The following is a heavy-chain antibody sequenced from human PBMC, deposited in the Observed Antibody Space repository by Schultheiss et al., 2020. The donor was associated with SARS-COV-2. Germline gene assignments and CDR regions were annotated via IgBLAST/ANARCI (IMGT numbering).Heavy chain of an antibody. J-gene: IGHJ4*02. D-gene: IGHD3-16*01. CDR1: GFTFSSYG. V-gene: IGHV3-33*01. Sequence: GGSLRLSCAASGFTFSSYGMHWVRQAPGKGLEWVAVIWYDGSNKYYADSVKGRFTISRDNSKNALYLQMNSLRAEDTAVYYCARVTIYDYVLSVWGQGTLVTVSS. CDR2: IWYDGSNK. CDR3: ARVTIYDYVLSV.